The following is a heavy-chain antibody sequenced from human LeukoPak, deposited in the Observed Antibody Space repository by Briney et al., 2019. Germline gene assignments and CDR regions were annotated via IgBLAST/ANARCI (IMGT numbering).Heavy chain of an antibody. J-gene: IGHJ4*02. V-gene: IGHV4-38-2*02. CDR1: GYSISRGYS. CDR3: ARGVGATLFLSHRHFDY. D-gene: IGHD1-26*01. Sequence: PSETLSLTCTVSGYSISRGYSWGWIRQPPGKGLEWIGNIYHSGSTNYNPSLKSRVTISVDTSKNQFSLKLSSVTAADTAVYYCARGVGATLFLSHRHFDYWGQGTLVTVSS. CDR2: IYHSGST.